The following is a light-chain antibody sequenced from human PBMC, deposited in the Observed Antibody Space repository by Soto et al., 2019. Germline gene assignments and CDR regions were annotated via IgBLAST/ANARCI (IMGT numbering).Light chain of an antibody. J-gene: IGKJ2*01. V-gene: IGKV1-8*01. Sequence: AIRMTQSPSSFSASTGDRVTITCRASQGISSYLAWYQQKPGKAPKLLIYAASTLQSGVPSRFSGSGSGTDFTLTIRCLQSEEFATYYWQQYYSYPYTFGQGTKLEIK. CDR3: QQYYSYPYT. CDR1: QGISSY. CDR2: AAS.